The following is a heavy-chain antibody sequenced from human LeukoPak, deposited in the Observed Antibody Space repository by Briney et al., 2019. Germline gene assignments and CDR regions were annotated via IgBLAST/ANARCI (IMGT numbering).Heavy chain of an antibody. CDR3: ARGGHYFFDN. J-gene: IGHJ4*02. CDR2: IKQDGSEK. V-gene: IGHV3-7*01. Sequence: GGSLRLSCAASGFTFSSYWTSWVRQAPGKGLEWVANIKQDGSEKYYVDSVKGRFTISRDNAKNSLYLQMNSLTVEDTAVYYCARGGHYFFDNWGQGTLVTVSS. CDR1: GFTFSSYW.